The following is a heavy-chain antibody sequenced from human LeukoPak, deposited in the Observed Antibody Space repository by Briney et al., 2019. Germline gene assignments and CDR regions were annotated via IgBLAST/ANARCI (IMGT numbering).Heavy chain of an antibody. J-gene: IGHJ4*02. CDR2: TFYRSKWYN. V-gene: IGHV6-1*01. Sequence: SQTLSLTCAISGDSVSSSTAAWNWIRQSPSRGLEWLGRTFYRSKWYNDYAVSVQSRITINPDTSKNQFSLQLNSVTPEDTAVYFCARDGWPAFDYWGQGTLVTVSS. D-gene: IGHD2-15*01. CDR3: ARDGWPAFDY. CDR1: GDSVSSSTAA.